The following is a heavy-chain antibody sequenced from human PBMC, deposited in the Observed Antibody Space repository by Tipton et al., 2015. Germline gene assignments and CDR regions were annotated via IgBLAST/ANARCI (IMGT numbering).Heavy chain of an antibody. V-gene: IGHV4-30-2*01. J-gene: IGHJ6*02. CDR1: GGSLSSGGFS. D-gene: IGHD5-12*01. CDR3: ARSGYTYGMDV. Sequence: LRLSCSVSGGSLSSGGFSWSWLRQPPGKGLEWIGYIYQGGSTYYNPSLKSRVTMSVDRPKTQFSLKLTSVTAADTAVYYCARSGYTYGMDVWGQGTTVTVSS. CDR2: IYQGGST.